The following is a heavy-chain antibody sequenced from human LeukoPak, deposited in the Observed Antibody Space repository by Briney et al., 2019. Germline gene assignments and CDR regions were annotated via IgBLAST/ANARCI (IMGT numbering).Heavy chain of an antibody. D-gene: IGHD3-10*01. J-gene: IGHJ4*02. V-gene: IGHV3-30*03. CDR3: ARDGLYASGSYYFDY. CDR1: GFTFSSYS. Sequence: GGSLRLSCAASGFTFSSYSMNWVRQAPGKGLEWVAVISYDGSNKYYADSVRGRFTISRDNSKNTLYLQVNSLRPEDTAVYYCARDGLYASGSYYFDYWGQGTLVTVSS. CDR2: ISYDGSNK.